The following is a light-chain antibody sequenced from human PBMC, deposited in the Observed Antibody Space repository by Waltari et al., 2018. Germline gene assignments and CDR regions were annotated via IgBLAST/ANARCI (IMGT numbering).Light chain of an antibody. CDR1: QSVLSTSHNKNY. CDR3: QQCYTFPYT. V-gene: IGKV4-1*01. J-gene: IGKJ2*01. Sequence: DIVLTQAPDSLAVSLGERATINCKSSQSVLSTSHNKNYLGWYQQKTGQPPKLFITWASTRESGVPDRFRGSGSGPDFTLTISSLQAEDVAVYFCQQCYTFPYTFGQGTKLEIK. CDR2: WAS.